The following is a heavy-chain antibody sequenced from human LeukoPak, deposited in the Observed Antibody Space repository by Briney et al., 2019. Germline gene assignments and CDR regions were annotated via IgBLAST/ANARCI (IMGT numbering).Heavy chain of an antibody. Sequence: ASVKVSCKASGYTFTSYGISWVRQAPGQGLEGMGWISAYNGNTNYAQKLQGRVTISADKSISTAYLQWSSLKASDTAMYYCARSAKMYGSGSYYNYFDYWGQGTLVTVSS. D-gene: IGHD3-10*01. CDR2: ISAYNGNT. CDR1: GYTFTSYG. CDR3: ARSAKMYGSGSYYNYFDY. V-gene: IGHV1-18*01. J-gene: IGHJ4*02.